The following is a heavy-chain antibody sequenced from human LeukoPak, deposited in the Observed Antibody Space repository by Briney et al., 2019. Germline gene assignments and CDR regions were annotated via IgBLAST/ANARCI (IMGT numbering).Heavy chain of an antibody. D-gene: IGHD5-12*01. J-gene: IGHJ4*02. CDR1: GFTFSSYG. CDR2: ISGSGGST. Sequence: GGSLRLSCAASGFTFSSYGMSWVRQAPGKGLEWVSAISGSGGSTYYADSVKGRFTISRDNSKNTLYLQMNSLRAEDTAVYYCAKGGYSGYDYFDYWGQGTLVTVPS. CDR3: AKGGYSGYDYFDY. V-gene: IGHV3-23*01.